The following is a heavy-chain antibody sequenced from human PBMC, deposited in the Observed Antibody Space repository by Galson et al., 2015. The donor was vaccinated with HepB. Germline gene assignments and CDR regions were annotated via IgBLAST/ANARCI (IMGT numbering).Heavy chain of an antibody. Sequence: SEKVSCKASGYRFTGYFIHWVRQAPGQGLEWMGRINPNNGVTNYAQNFQGRVTMTRDTSITTAYIELNRLISDDTAIYYCARDGTGTENYHVDVWGNGTTVTVSS. D-gene: IGHD6-13*01. CDR1: GYRFTGYF. CDR3: ARDGTGTENYHVDV. J-gene: IGHJ6*03. V-gene: IGHV1-2*06. CDR2: INPNNGVT.